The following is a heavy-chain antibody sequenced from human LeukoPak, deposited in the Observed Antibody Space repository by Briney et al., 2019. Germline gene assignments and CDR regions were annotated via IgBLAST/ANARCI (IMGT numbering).Heavy chain of an antibody. Sequence: GGSLGLSWAASGFTLRSNAMSGVGQAPGKGWEGVSAISGSGGSTYYADSVKGRFTISRDNSKNTLYLQMNSLRAEDTAVYYCAKNYYDSSGYYPEAFDIWGQGTMVTVSS. CDR1: GFTLRSNA. CDR3: AKNYYDSSGYYPEAFDI. CDR2: ISGSGGST. V-gene: IGHV3-23*01. J-gene: IGHJ3*02. D-gene: IGHD3-22*01.